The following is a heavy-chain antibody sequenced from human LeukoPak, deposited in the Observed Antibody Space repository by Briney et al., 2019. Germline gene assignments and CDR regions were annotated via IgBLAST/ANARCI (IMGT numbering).Heavy chain of an antibody. V-gene: IGHV3-66*01. J-gene: IGHJ4*02. Sequence: GGSLRLSCAASRFTVSSNYMGWVRQAPGKGLEWVSLIYSGGSTYYADSVKGRFTISRDNSKNTLYLQMNSLRAEDTAVYYCARVWGLGYFDYWGQGTLVTVSS. CDR1: RFTVSSNY. D-gene: IGHD3-16*01. CDR3: ARVWGLGYFDY. CDR2: IYSGGST.